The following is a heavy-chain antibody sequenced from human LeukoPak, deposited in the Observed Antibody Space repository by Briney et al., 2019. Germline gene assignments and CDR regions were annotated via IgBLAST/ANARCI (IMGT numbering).Heavy chain of an antibody. D-gene: IGHD2-21*02. J-gene: IGHJ6*02. CDR2: ISSSGSTI. CDR1: GFTFSSYE. CDR3: ARDSFEVTAFGYHYYGMDV. V-gene: IGHV3-48*03. Sequence: GGSLRLSCAASGFTFSSYEMNWVRQAPGKGLEWVSYISSSGSTIYYADSVKGRFTISRDNAKNSLYLQMNSLRAEDTAVYYCARDSFEVTAFGYHYYGMDVWGQGTTVTVSS.